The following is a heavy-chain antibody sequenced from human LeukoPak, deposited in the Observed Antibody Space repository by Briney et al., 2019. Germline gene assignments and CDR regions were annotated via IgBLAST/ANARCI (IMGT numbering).Heavy chain of an antibody. Sequence: SETLSLTCTVSGGSISNYYWSWIRQPAGKGLEWIGRFYARGITNYNPSLKSRVTMSVDTSKNQLSLKLTSVTAADTAVYYCARCYYGSGSYYYYYYYMDVWGKGTTVTISS. CDR1: GGSISNYY. V-gene: IGHV4-4*07. J-gene: IGHJ6*03. D-gene: IGHD3-10*01. CDR2: FYARGIT. CDR3: ARCYYGSGSYYYYYYYMDV.